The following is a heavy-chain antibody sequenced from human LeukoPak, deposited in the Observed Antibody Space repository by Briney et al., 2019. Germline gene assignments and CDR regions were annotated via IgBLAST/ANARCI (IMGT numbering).Heavy chain of an antibody. V-gene: IGHV3-69-1*02. CDR1: GFTFSSYW. J-gene: IGHJ4*02. D-gene: IGHD6-6*01. CDR3: ARGGAARPDY. Sequence: GGSLRLSCAASGFTFSSYWVNWARQAPGKGLEWVSYISSSSTKNYADSVKGRFTISRDNAKNSLYPQMNSLRAEDTALYYCARGGAARPDYWGQGTLVTVSS. CDR2: ISSSSTK.